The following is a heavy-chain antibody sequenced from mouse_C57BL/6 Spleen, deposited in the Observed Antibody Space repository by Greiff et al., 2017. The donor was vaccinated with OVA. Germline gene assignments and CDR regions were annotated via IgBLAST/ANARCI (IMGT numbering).Heavy chain of an antibody. V-gene: IGHV7-3*01. CDR3: ARYGLRYAMDY. Sequence: DVQLVESGGGLVQPGGSLSLSCAASGFTFTDYYMSWVRQPPGKALEWLGFIRNKANGYTTEYSASVKGRFTISRDNSQSILYLQMNALRAEDSATYYCARYGLRYAMDYWGQGTSVTVSS. CDR1: GFTFTDYY. D-gene: IGHD1-3*01. J-gene: IGHJ4*01. CDR2: IRNKANGYTT.